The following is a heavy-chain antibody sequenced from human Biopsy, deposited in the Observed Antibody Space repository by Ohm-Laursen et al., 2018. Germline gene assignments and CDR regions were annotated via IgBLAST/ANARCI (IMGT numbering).Heavy chain of an antibody. CDR1: GGSFSGYY. CDR3: ARGRLRAVARFDY. Sequence: SETLSLTCAVYGGSFSGYYWSWIRPPPGKGLEWIGEINHSGSTNYNPSLKSRVTISVDTSKNQFSLKLSSVTAADTAVYYCARGRLRAVARFDYWGQGTLVTVSS. D-gene: IGHD6-19*01. J-gene: IGHJ4*02. CDR2: INHSGST. V-gene: IGHV4-34*01.